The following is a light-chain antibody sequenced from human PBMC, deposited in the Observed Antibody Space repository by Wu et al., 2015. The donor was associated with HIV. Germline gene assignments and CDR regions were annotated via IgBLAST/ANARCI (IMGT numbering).Light chain of an antibody. CDR1: QSMSSN. CDR3: QQYNNWPRT. Sequence: EIVMTQSPATLSVSPGERATLSCRASQSMSSNLAWYQQKPGQAPRLLIYGASTRATGIPARFSGSMSGTEFTLTISSLQSEDFAVYYCQQYNNWPRTFGQGTKVEI. V-gene: IGKV3-15*01. CDR2: GAS. J-gene: IGKJ1*01.